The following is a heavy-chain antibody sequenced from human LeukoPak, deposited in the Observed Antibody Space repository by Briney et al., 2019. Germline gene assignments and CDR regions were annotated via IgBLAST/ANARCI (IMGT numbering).Heavy chain of an antibody. CDR2: IYTSGST. V-gene: IGHV4-4*07. CDR3: ARGGRFGESNSFDY. D-gene: IGHD3-10*01. J-gene: IGHJ4*02. Sequence: PSETLSLTCTVSGGSISSYYWSWIRQPAGKGLEWIGRIYTSGSTNYNPSLKSRVTISVDTSKNQFSLKLSSVTAADTAVYYCARGGRFGESNSFDYWGQGTLVTVSS. CDR1: GGSISSYY.